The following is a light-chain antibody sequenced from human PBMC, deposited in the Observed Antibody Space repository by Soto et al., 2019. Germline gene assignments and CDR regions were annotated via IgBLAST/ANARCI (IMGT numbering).Light chain of an antibody. CDR3: QQYDNLPRS. J-gene: IGKJ2*01. CDR1: QDISNY. V-gene: IGKV1-33*01. CDR2: DAS. Sequence: DIQMTQSPSSLSASVGDRVTITCQASQDISNYLNWYQQKPGKAPKLLIYDASNLETGVPSRFSGRGSVTDFTFTISSLQPEDIATYYCQQYDNLPRSFGQGTKLEIK.